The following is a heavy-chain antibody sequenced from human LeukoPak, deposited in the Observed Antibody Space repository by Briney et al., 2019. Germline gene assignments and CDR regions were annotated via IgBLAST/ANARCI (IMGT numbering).Heavy chain of an antibody. V-gene: IGHV4-30-4*08. CDR2: IYYSGST. Sequence: PSQTLSLTCTVAGGSISSGDYYWSWIRQPPGNGLEWIGYIYYSGSTYYNPSLKSRVTISVDTSKNQFSLKLSSVTAADTAVYYCARGADFWSGYFNWFDPWGQGTLVTVSS. D-gene: IGHD3-3*01. CDR3: ARGADFWSGYFNWFDP. J-gene: IGHJ5*02. CDR1: GGSISSGDYY.